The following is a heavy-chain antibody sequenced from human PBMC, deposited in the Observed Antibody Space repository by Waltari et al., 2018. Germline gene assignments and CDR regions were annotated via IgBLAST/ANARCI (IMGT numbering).Heavy chain of an antibody. D-gene: IGHD2-15*01. Sequence: QVQLQESGPGLVKPSQTLSLTCTVSGGSISSGGYYWSWIRQHPGKGLEWLGYIYYRWSTYYNPSLKSRVTISVYTSKNQFSLKLSSVTAADTVVYYCARARPTGGNDYWGQGTLVTVSS. CDR2: IYYRWST. V-gene: IGHV4-31*03. CDR1: GGSISSGGYY. CDR3: ARARPTGGNDY. J-gene: IGHJ4*02.